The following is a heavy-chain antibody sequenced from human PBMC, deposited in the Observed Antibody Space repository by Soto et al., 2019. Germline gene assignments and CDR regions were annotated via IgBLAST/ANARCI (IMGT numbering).Heavy chain of an antibody. CDR1: GGSISSSNL. V-gene: IGHV4-4*02. CDR3: ASAIAVAGKFDY. J-gene: IGHJ4*01. CDR2: IYHSGST. D-gene: IGHD6-19*01. Sequence: PSETLSLTCAVSGGSISSSNLWCWVRQPPGKGLEWIGEIYHSGSTNYNPSLKSRVTISVDKSKNQFSLKLSSVTAADTAVYYCASAIAVAGKFDYWGHGTLVIVSS.